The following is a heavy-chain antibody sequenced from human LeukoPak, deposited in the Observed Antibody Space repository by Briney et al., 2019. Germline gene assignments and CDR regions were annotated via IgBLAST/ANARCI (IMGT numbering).Heavy chain of an antibody. J-gene: IGHJ4*02. CDR1: GFTFSNYI. D-gene: IGHD5-24*01. Sequence: AGSLRLSCAASGFTFSNYIMNWVRQAPGKGLELVSSISTGSRHIYYAASVKGRFTISRDDAKNSLYLQMNSLRAEDTAVYYCARDLSGDGYNKFDYWGQGTLVTVSP. CDR2: ISTGSRHI. CDR3: ARDLSGDGYNKFDY. V-gene: IGHV3-21*01.